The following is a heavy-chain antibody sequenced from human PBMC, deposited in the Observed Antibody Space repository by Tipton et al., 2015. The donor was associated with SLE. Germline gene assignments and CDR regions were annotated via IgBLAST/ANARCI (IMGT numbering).Heavy chain of an antibody. CDR2: INYSGST. V-gene: IGHV4-59*01. CDR3: ARGLSQDN. Sequence: TLSLTCTVSGGSIGSSYWCWIRQSPGKGLEWIGYINYSGSTNYNPSLKSRVTISVDTSKNQFSLMLTSVTAADTAVYYCARGLSQDNWGQGTLVTVSS. J-gene: IGHJ4*02. CDR1: GGSIGSSY.